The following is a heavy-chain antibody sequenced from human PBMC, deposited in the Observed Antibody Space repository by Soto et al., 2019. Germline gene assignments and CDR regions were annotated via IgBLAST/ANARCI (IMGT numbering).Heavy chain of an antibody. Sequence: EGSRRRHYAASRCSFNNYEIHLLLQPPRKGLEWVSSITDSGGSTYYADSVKGRFTISRDNTKNTLYLQMNSLRAEDAAVYYCAKDQMVYSSSSGPAAVDNWGQGTLVTVYS. J-gene: IGHJ4*02. V-gene: IGHV3-23*01. CDR2: ITDSGGST. D-gene: IGHD6-6*01. CDR3: AKDQMVYSSSSGPAAVDN. CDR1: RCSFNNYE.